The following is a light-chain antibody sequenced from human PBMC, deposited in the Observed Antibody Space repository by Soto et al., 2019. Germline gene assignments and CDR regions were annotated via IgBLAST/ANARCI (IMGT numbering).Light chain of an antibody. CDR2: AAS. V-gene: IGKV1-6*01. J-gene: IGKJ1*01. CDR1: QDIRSE. CDR3: LHDYNYPGT. Sequence: AIQMTQSPSSLSASVGDRVTITCRASQDIRSELGWYQQKPGKAPNLLIYAASTLQSGVPSRFSGSGSGTDFTFTISSLQPEDFATYYCLHDYNYPGTFGKGTKGDIK.